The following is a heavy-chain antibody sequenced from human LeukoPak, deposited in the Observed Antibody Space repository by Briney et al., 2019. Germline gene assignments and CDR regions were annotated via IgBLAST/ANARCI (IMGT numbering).Heavy chain of an antibody. CDR3: AKGGKWDVTPFDY. V-gene: IGHV3-33*06. CDR2: IWYDGSNK. CDR1: GFTFSRYG. J-gene: IGHJ4*02. Sequence: PGGSLRLSCAASGFTFSRYGMHWVRQAPGKGLGWVALIWYDGSNKYHADSVKGRFTISRDNSKNTLYLQVNSLRAEDTAVYYCAKGGKWDVTPFDYWGQGTLVTVSS. D-gene: IGHD1-26*01.